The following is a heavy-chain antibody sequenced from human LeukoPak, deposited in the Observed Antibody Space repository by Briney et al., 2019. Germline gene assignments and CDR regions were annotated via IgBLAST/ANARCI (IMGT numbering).Heavy chain of an antibody. V-gene: IGHV3-7*01. J-gene: IGHJ4*02. Sequence: GRSLRLSCAASGFTFSSYAMHWVRQAPGKGLEWVANIKQDGSEKYYVDSVKGRFTISRDNAKNSLYLQMNSLRAEDTAVYYCASDSSSRTPIDYWGQGTLVTVSS. CDR3: ASDSSSRTPIDY. D-gene: IGHD6-13*01. CDR2: IKQDGSEK. CDR1: GFTFSSYA.